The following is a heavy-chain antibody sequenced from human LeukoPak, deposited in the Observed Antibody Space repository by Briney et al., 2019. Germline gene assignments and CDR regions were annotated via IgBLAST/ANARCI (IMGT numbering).Heavy chain of an antibody. V-gene: IGHV3-23*01. CDR1: GFTFSSYA. CDR3: AKGAGQWLTRVNAFDI. J-gene: IGHJ3*02. D-gene: IGHD6-19*01. CDR2: ISGSGGST. Sequence: GGSLRLSCAASGFTFSSYAMSWVRQAPGKGLEWVSAISGSGGSTYYADSVKGRFTISRDNSKNTLYLQMNSLRAEDTAVYYCAKGAGQWLTRVNAFDIWGQGTMVTVSS.